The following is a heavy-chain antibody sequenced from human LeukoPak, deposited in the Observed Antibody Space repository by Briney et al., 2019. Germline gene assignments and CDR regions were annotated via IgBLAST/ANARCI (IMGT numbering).Heavy chain of an antibody. V-gene: IGHV3-74*01. CDR1: GFTVSSYW. Sequence: GGSLRLSCAASGFTVSSYWMHWARQDPGKGLVWASRINSDGSSTSYADYVKGRVTIYRDNAKNTLYLQMNSLRAEDTAVYYCARAGTGYYDFWSGYYTSVYFDYWGQGTLVTVSS. D-gene: IGHD3-3*01. J-gene: IGHJ4*02. CDR3: ARAGTGYYDFWSGYYTSVYFDY. CDR2: INSDGSST.